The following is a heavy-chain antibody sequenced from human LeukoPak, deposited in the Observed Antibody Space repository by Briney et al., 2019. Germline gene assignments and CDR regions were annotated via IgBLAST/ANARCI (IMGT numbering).Heavy chain of an antibody. CDR3: AHGGGWYYFDY. CDR2: ISSSSSYI. CDR1: GFTFSSYS. Sequence: GGSLRLSCAASGFTFSSYSMNWVRQALGKGLEWVSSISSSSSYIYYADSVKGRFTISRDNAKNSLYLQMNSLRAEDTAVYYCAHGGGWYYFDYWGQGTLVTVSS. V-gene: IGHV3-21*01. D-gene: IGHD6-19*01. J-gene: IGHJ4*02.